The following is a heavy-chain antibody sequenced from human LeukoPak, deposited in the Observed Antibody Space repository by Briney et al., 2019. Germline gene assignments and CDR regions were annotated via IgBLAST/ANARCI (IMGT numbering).Heavy chain of an antibody. Sequence: GGFLRLSCAASGFTFSSYGMHWVRQAPGKGLEWVAVISCDGSNKYYADSVKGRFTISRDDSKDTLYLQMSSLRPEDTAVYYCARGRRVYCSSATCYGGFDYWGQGTLVTVSS. D-gene: IGHD2-2*01. CDR1: GFTFSSYG. J-gene: IGHJ4*02. CDR2: ISCDGSNK. V-gene: IGHV3-30*19. CDR3: ARGRRVYCSSATCYGGFDY.